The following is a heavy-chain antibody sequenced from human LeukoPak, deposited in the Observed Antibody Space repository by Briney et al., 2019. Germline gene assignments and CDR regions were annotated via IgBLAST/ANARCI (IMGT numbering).Heavy chain of an antibody. J-gene: IGHJ4*02. CDR3: ARHLSGTAMAHYFDH. CDR1: GASISSGRNY. CDR2: IYSSGNT. D-gene: IGHD5-18*01. Sequence: HSETLSLTCSVSGASISSGRNYWGWIRQSPGKGLEWIASIYSSGNTQYNPSLQSRVSVSVDTSKNQVSVRLSSLTATDTGVYYCARHLSGTAMAHYFDHWGQGTVVTVSS. V-gene: IGHV4-39*01.